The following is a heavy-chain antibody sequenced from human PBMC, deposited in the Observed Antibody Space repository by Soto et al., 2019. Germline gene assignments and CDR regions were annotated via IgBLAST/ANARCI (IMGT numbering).Heavy chain of an antibody. V-gene: IGHV3-23*01. CDR1: GFTFSTYV. Sequence: GGSLRLSCVASGFTFSTYVMTWVRQAPGKGLEWVSDIDGRGGTTYYADFVKGRFTISIDSANNMLYLHMKSLRAEDTAVYFCAKDLFRIAVVTAAHPLHYWAQGAKVTVPS. J-gene: IGHJ4*02. CDR3: AKDLFRIAVVTAAHPLHY. CDR2: IDGRGGTT. D-gene: IGHD2-2*01.